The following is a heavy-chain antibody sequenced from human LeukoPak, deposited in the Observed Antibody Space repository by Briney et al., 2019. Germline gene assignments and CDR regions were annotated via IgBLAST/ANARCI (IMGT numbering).Heavy chain of an antibody. CDR2: IWYDGSNK. D-gene: IGHD6-19*01. J-gene: IGHJ3*02. V-gene: IGHV3-33*01. CDR1: GFTFSSYG. CDR3: ARHRGYSSGWSSDAFDI. Sequence: GRSLRLSCAASGFTFSSYGMHWVRQAPGKGLEWVAVIWYDGSNKYYADSVKGRFTISRDNSKNTPYLQMNSLRAEDTAVYYRARHRGYSSGWSSDAFDIWGQGTMVTVSS.